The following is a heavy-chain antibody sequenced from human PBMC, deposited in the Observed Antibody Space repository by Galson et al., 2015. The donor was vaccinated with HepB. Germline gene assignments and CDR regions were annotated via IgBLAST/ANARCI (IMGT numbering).Heavy chain of an antibody. CDR2: ISYDGSNK. CDR3: ARDGLKVAGIGWVDY. CDR1: GFTFSSYA. D-gene: IGHD6-19*01. V-gene: IGHV3-30*04. J-gene: IGHJ4*02. Sequence: SLRLSCAASGFTFSSYAMHWVRQAPGKGLEWVAVISYDGSNKYYADSVKGRFTISGDNSKNTLYLQMNSLRAEDTAVYYCARDGLKVAGIGWVDYWGQGTLVTVSS.